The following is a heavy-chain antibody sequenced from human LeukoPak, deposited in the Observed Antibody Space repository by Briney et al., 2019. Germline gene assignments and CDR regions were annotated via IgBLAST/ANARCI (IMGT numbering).Heavy chain of an antibody. J-gene: IGHJ6*02. CDR2: IRGSGSPI. V-gene: IGHV3-48*03. D-gene: IGHD4-23*01. CDR3: ASLYGGNLYSGLDV. Sequence: GGSLRLSCAASGFTFSSYEMNWVRQAPGKGLEWLSYIRGSGSPIYYADSVKGRFTISRDNGKNSLYLQMDDLRAEDTAVYYCASLYGGNLYSGLDVWGQGTTVTVSS. CDR1: GFTFSSYE.